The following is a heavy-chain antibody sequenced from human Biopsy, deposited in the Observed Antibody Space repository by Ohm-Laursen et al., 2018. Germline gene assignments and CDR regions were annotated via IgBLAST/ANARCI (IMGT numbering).Heavy chain of an antibody. D-gene: IGHD3-3*01. CDR3: ARGEYYAYWSGARKLNYFDY. V-gene: IGHV4-34*01. Sequence: SDTLSLTCAVSGGSFSGTYWSWIRQTPGKGLEWIGEINHSGSTKYNPSFESRVTISVDTSENQFSLNLFSVTAADAARYFCARGEYYAYWSGARKLNYFDYWGQGTLVIVSS. CDR2: INHSGST. CDR1: GGSFSGTY. J-gene: IGHJ4*02.